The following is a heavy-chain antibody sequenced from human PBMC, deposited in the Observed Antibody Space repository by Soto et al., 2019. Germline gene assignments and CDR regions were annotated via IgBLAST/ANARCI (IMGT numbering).Heavy chain of an antibody. CDR2: IYYSGST. Sequence: SETLSLTCTVSGGSVSSGSYYWSWIRQPPGEGLEWIGYIYYSGSTNYNPSLKSRVTISVDTSKNQFSLKLSSVTAADTAVYYCARTMVGARAGYFDYWGRGTLVTVSS. D-gene: IGHD1-26*01. J-gene: IGHJ4*02. V-gene: IGHV4-61*01. CDR3: ARTMVGARAGYFDY. CDR1: GGSVSSGSYY.